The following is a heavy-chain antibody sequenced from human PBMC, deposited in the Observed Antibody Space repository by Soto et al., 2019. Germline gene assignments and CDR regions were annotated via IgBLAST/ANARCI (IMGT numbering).Heavy chain of an antibody. Sequence: QVQLVQSGAEVKKPGSSVKVSCKASGGTFSSYTISWVRQAPGQGLEWMGRIIPILGIANYAQKFEGRVTITADKSTSTAYMELSSLRSEDTAVYYCARVRGDPTDYYYYMDVWGKGTTVTVSS. J-gene: IGHJ6*03. CDR3: ARVRGDPTDYYYYMDV. V-gene: IGHV1-69*02. D-gene: IGHD4-17*01. CDR1: GGTFSSYT. CDR2: IIPILGIA.